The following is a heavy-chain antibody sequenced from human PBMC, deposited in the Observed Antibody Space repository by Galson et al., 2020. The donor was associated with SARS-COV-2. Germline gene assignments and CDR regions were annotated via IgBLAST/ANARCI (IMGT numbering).Heavy chain of an antibody. Sequence: SETLSLTCTVSGGSISSSSYYWGWIRQPPGKGLEWIGSIYYSGSTYYNPSLKSRVTISVDTSKNQFSLKLSSVTAADTAVYYCARTIQYYYESIGYCRVFYFDYWGQGTLVTVSS. D-gene: IGHD3-22*01. J-gene: IGHJ4*02. CDR3: ARTIQYYYESIGYCRVFYFDY. CDR1: GGSISSSSYY. V-gene: IGHV4-39*01. CDR2: IYYSGST.